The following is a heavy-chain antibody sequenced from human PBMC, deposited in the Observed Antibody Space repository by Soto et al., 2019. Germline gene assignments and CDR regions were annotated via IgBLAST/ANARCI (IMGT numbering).Heavy chain of an antibody. CDR3: ARVGEKRWLQPNCFDP. V-gene: IGHV1-69*13. Sequence: SVKVSCKASGGTFSSYAISWVRQAPGQGLEWMGGIIPIFGTANYAQKFQGRVTITADESTSTAYMELSSLRSEDTAVYYCARVGEKRWLQPNCFDPWGQGTLVTVSS. J-gene: IGHJ5*02. CDR1: GGTFSSYA. CDR2: IIPIFGTA. D-gene: IGHD5-12*01.